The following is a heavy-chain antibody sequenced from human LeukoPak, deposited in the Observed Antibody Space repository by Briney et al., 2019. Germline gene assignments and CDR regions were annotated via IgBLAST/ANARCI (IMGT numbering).Heavy chain of an antibody. D-gene: IGHD3-10*01. J-gene: IGHJ5*02. Sequence: SETLSLTCTVSGGSISGYYWSWIRQPAGKGLEWIGRIYSSGSTNYNPSLKSRVTMSVDTSKNQFSLKLSSVTAADTAVYYCARGYYCSGTFQDWFDPWGQGTLVTVSS. V-gene: IGHV4-4*07. CDR1: GGSISGYY. CDR3: ARGYYCSGTFQDWFDP. CDR2: IYSSGST.